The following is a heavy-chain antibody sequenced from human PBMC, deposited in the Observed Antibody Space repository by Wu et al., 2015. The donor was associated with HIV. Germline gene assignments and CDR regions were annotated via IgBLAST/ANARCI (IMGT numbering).Heavy chain of an antibody. D-gene: IGHD1-26*01. J-gene: IGHJ4*02. CDR3: ARSSGSYYFDY. CDR2: INPNSGNT. Sequence: QVQLVQSGAEVKKPGSSVKVSCKASGDTFNNFAINWVRQAPGQGLEWMGWINPNSGNTGYAQKFQGRVTITSDTSMSTASMELSSLTSEDTAVYYCARSSGSYYFDYWGQGTLVTVSS. CDR1: GDTFNNFA. V-gene: IGHV1-8*03.